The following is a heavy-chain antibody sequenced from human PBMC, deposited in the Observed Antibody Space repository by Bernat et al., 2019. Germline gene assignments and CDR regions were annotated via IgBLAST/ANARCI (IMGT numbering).Heavy chain of an antibody. CDR1: GFTFSSYG. Sequence: QVQLVESGGGLVKPGGSLRLSCAASGFTFSSYGMHWVRQAPGKGLEWVAVIWYDGSNKYYADSVKGRFTISRDNSKNTLYLQMNSLRAEDTAVYYCARGGIVGATREVSAFDIWGQGTMVTVSS. CDR2: IWYDGSNK. J-gene: IGHJ3*02. D-gene: IGHD1-26*01. V-gene: IGHV3-33*08. CDR3: ARGGIVGATREVSAFDI.